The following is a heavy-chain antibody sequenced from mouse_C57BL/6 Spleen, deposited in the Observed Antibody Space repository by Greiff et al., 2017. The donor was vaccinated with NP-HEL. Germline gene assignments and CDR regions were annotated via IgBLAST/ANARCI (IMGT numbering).Heavy chain of an antibody. J-gene: IGHJ1*03. CDR3: AILTGTTWYLDV. Sequence: QVQLQQPGAELVKPGASVKVSCKASGYTFTSYWMHWVKQRPGQGLEWIGRFHPSDSDTNYNQKFKGEATLTVDKSSSTAYMQLSSLTSEDSAVYYCAILTGTTWYLDVWGTGTTVTVSS. CDR2: FHPSDSDT. D-gene: IGHD4-1*01. V-gene: IGHV1-74*01. CDR1: GYTFTSYW.